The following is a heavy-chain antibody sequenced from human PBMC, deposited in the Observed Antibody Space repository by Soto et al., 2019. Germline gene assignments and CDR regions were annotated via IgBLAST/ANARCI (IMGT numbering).Heavy chain of an antibody. D-gene: IGHD4-17*01. CDR2: VSPENRNA. CDR1: GYTFTEYD. J-gene: IGHJ4*02. Sequence: ASVKVTCKTCGYTFTEYDINWVRQAPGQGLEYMGWVSPENRNAGYAPQFRGRVSMTADTSINTVYLELTTLTYEDTAVYYCEVTTGYWGQGTMVTVYS. CDR3: EVTTGY. V-gene: IGHV1-8*01.